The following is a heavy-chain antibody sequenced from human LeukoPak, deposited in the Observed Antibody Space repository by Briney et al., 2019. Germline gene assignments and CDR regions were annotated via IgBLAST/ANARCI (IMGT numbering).Heavy chain of an antibody. CDR3: ARVSSLGYYFDC. J-gene: IGHJ4*02. CDR2: IHHSGSA. Sequence: SETLSLTCTVSGDSISPYYWSWIRQAPGKGLEWIGKIHHSGSASYNPSLQSRVTISVDTSKNQFSLNLSSVTAADTAVYYCARVSSLGYYFDCWGQGTLVTVSS. V-gene: IGHV4-59*01. CDR1: GDSISPYY. D-gene: IGHD2-2*01.